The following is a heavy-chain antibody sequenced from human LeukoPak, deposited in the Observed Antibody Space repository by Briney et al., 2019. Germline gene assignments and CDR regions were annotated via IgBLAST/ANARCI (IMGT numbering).Heavy chain of an antibody. Sequence: ASVKASCKASGGTFSNYVITWVRQALGQGLEWMGGSIPLFNTSNYAQKLQGRVTISADESTTTAYMELTSLTSDDTAVYYCARSGSSSSHYWGQGTLVIVSS. D-gene: IGHD6-6*01. CDR2: SIPLFNTS. CDR1: GGTFSNYV. CDR3: ARSGSSSSHY. J-gene: IGHJ4*02. V-gene: IGHV1-69*13.